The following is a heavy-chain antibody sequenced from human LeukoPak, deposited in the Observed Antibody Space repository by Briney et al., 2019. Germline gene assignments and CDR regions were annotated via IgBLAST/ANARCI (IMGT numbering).Heavy chain of an antibody. J-gene: IGHJ4*02. CDR1: GFTFSSYS. CDR2: ISSSSYI. Sequence: GGSLRLSCAASGFTFSSYSMNWVRQAPGKGLEWVSSISSSSYIYYADSVKGRFTISRDNAKNSLYLQMNSLRAEDTAVYYCARDAAPRGGDYWGQGTLVTVSS. D-gene: IGHD6-13*01. V-gene: IGHV3-21*01. CDR3: ARDAAPRGGDY.